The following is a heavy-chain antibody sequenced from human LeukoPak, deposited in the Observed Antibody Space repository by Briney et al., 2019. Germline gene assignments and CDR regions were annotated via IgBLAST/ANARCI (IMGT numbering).Heavy chain of an antibody. D-gene: IGHD3-10*01. CDR3: ARDPRVQYYYGSGSYHFDY. CDR2: ISAYNGNT. V-gene: IGHV1-18*01. J-gene: IGHJ4*02. CDR1: GYTFTSYS. Sequence: ASVTVSCKASGYTFTSYSISWVRQAPGQGLEWMGWISAYNGNTNYAQKLQGRVTMTTDTSTSTAYMELRSLRSDDTAIYYCARDPRVQYYYGSGSYHFDYWGQGTLVTVSS.